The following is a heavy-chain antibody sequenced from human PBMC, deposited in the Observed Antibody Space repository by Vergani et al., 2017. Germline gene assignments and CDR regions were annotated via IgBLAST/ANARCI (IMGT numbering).Heavy chain of an antibody. V-gene: IGHV1-3*01. J-gene: IGHJ6*02. CDR2: INAGNGNT. Sequence: QVQLVQSGAEVKKPGASVKVSCKASGYTFTSYAMHWVRQAPGQRLEWMGWINAGNGNTKYSQKFQGRVTITRDTSACTAYMELSSLRAEDTAVDYCARDSRAESMDVWGQGTTVTVSS. CDR1: GYTFTSYA. CDR3: ARDSRAESMDV.